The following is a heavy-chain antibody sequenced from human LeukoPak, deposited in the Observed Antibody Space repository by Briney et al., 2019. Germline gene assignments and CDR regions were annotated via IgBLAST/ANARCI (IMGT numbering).Heavy chain of an antibody. D-gene: IGHD3-3*01. V-gene: IGHV1-69*05. CDR3: AREGGITVFGVAQPGGAFDI. CDR2: IIPIFGKA. CDR1: GGTFSSYA. Sequence: SVKVSRKASGGTFSSYAITWVRQAPGQGLEWMGGIIPIFGKAKYAQKVQGRVTMSTDESTSTAYMELSSLRSEDTAVYYCAREGGITVFGVAQPGGAFDIWGQGTMVTVSS. J-gene: IGHJ3*02.